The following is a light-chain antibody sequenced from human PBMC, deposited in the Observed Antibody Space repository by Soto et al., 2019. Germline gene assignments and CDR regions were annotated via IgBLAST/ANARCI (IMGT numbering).Light chain of an antibody. J-gene: IGKJ1*01. CDR2: GAS. CDR3: QQYSNWPRT. V-gene: IGKV3-15*01. CDR1: QTVSSN. Sequence: EIVMTQSPVTLSVSPGERATLSCRASQTVSSNLAWYQQKPGQAPTLLIYGASTRATGIPARFSGSGSGADFTLTISSLQSEDVAVYYWQQYSNWPRTFGQGTKVEIK.